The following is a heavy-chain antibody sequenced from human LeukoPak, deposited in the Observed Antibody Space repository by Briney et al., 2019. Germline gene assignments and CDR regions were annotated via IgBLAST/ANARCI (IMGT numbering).Heavy chain of an antibody. Sequence: GGSLRLSCAASGFTFSSYEMNWVRQAPGEGLEWVSYISSSGSTIYYADSVKGRFTISRDNAKHSLYLQMNSLRAEDTAVYYCARVSGWYVFDYWGQGTLVTVSS. CDR1: GFTFSSYE. CDR3: ARVSGWYVFDY. D-gene: IGHD6-19*01. J-gene: IGHJ4*02. CDR2: ISSSGSTI. V-gene: IGHV3-48*03.